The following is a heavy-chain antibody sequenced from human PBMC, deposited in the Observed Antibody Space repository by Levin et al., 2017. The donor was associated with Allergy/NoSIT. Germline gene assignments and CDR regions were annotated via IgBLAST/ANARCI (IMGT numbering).Heavy chain of an antibody. D-gene: IGHD4/OR15-4a*01. J-gene: IGHJ5*02. V-gene: IGHV3-9*01. CDR3: AKEAGGANYFNP. Sequence: SLKISCAASGFDVDDYAMHWVRQAPGKGLEWVSGISWNGGSLDYADSVKGRFTISRDSAKNSVHLQMNSLRAEDTALYYCAKEAGGANYFNPWGQGTLVTVSS. CDR2: ISWNGGSL. CDR1: GFDVDDYA.